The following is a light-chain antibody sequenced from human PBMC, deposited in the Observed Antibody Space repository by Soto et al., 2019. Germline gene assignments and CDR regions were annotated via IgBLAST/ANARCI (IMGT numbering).Light chain of an antibody. V-gene: IGKV3-20*01. CDR1: QSVGSSY. J-gene: IGKJ2*01. CDR3: QQYNKWPYT. Sequence: EIVLTQSPGTLSLSPGERATLSCRASQSVGSSYLAWYQQKPGQAPRLLIYGASSRATGTPDRFSGSGSGTDFTLTISRLEPEDFAVYYCQQYNKWPYTFGQGTKLEIK. CDR2: GAS.